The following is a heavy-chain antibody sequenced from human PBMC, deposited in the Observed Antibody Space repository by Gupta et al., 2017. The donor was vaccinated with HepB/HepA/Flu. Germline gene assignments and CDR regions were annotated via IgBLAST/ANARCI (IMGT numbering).Heavy chain of an antibody. CDR1: GFNFSNYS. V-gene: IGHV3-48*02. D-gene: IGHD6-13*01. CDR2: ISSSSSTI. Sequence: EVQLAESGGGLVQPGGSLRLSCAASGFNFSNYSLNWVRQAPGKGLEWVSYISSSSSTIYYADSVKGRFTISRDNAKNSLYLQMNSLRDEDTAVYYCARDPYSRSWYYFDYWGQGTLVTVSP. J-gene: IGHJ4*02. CDR3: ARDPYSRSWYYFDY.